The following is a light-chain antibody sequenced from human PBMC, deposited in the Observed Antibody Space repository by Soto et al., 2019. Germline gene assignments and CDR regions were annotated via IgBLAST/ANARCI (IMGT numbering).Light chain of an antibody. CDR3: QAWDSGSFYV. CDR1: KLGDKY. J-gene: IGLJ1*01. CDR2: QDS. Sequence: SYELTQPPSVSVSPGQTASITCSGDKLGDKYACWYQQKPGQSPVLVIYQDSKRPSGIPERFSGSNSGNTATLTISGTQAMDEADYYCQAWDSGSFYVFGTGTKLTVL. V-gene: IGLV3-1*01.